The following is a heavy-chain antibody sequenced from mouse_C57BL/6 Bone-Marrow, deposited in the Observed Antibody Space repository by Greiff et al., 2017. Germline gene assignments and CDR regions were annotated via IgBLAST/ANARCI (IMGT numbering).Heavy chain of an antibody. J-gene: IGHJ3*01. CDR1: GYTFTSYW. Sequence: QVQLQQPGAELVKPGASVKMSCKASGYTFTSYWITWVKQRPGQGLEWIGDIYPGSGSTNYNEKFKSKATLTVDTSSSTAYMQLSSLTSEDSAVYYCARSIYYYGSSGPWFAYWGQGTLVTVSA. CDR3: ARSIYYYGSSGPWFAY. D-gene: IGHD1-1*01. V-gene: IGHV1-55*01. CDR2: IYPGSGST.